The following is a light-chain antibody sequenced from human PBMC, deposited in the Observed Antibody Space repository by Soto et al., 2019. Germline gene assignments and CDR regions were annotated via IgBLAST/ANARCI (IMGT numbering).Light chain of an antibody. CDR1: SSDVGGYNH. Sequence: QSVLTQSASVSGSPGQSITISCTGTSSDVGGYNHVSWYQQYPGKAPKVIIYELSNRPSGISNRFSGSKSGNTASLTISGLQAEDEADYYCSSYTSSSTLLYVFGTGTKLTVL. J-gene: IGLJ1*01. V-gene: IGLV2-14*01. CDR3: SSYTSSSTLLYV. CDR2: ELS.